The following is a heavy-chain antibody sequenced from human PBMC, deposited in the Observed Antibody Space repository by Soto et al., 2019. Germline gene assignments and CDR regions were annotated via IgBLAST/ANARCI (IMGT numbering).Heavy chain of an antibody. CDR3: ARLPGYCSGDSYRIAY. V-gene: IGHV4-39*01. Sequence: PSETLSLTCTVSGGSISSSSYYWGWIRQPPGKGLEWIGSIYYSGSTYYNLSLKSRVTISVDTSKNQFSLKLSSVTAADTAVYFCARLPGYCSGDSYRIAYWGHGTLVAVS. D-gene: IGHD2-15*01. CDR1: GGSISSSSYY. CDR2: IYYSGST. J-gene: IGHJ4*01.